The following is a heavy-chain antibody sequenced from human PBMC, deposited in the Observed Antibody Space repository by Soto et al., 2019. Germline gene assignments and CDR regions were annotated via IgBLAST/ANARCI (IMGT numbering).Heavy chain of an antibody. CDR1: GYSFTSYW. V-gene: IGHV5-10-1*01. J-gene: IGHJ6*02. D-gene: IGHD2-2*01. CDR2: IDPSDSYT. CDR3: ARYQGYCSSTSCYHYCYGMDV. Sequence: GESLKISCKGFGYSFTSYWISWVRQMPGKGLEWMGRIDPSDSYTNYSPSFQGHVTISVDKSISTAYLQWSSLKASDTAMYYCARYQGYCSSTSCYHYCYGMDVWGQGTTFTVSS.